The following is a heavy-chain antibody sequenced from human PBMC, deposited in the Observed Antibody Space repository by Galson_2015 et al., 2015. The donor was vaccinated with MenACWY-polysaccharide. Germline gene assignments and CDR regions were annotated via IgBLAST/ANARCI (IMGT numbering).Heavy chain of an antibody. CDR3: ARAGAKYRRGGQCVFNWFDP. J-gene: IGHJ5*02. D-gene: IGHD2-15*01. V-gene: IGHV3-74*01. CDR1: GFTFSSYW. Sequence: SLRLSCAASGFTFSSYWMHWVRQAPGKGLVWVSRTNGDGGATDYADSVKGRFTISRDNAKNTLYLQMNSLRAEDTAVYYCARAGAKYRRGGQCVFNWFDPWGQGSLVTVSS. CDR2: TNGDGGAT.